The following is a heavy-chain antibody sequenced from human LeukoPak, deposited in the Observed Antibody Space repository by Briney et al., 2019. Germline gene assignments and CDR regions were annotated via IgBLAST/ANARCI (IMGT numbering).Heavy chain of an antibody. CDR2: IIPIFGTA. J-gene: IGHJ6*04. V-gene: IGHV1-69*05. CDR1: GGTFSSYA. CDR3: ATLRFLEWSSGMDV. D-gene: IGHD3-3*01. Sequence: ASVKVSCKASGGTFSSYAISWVRQAPGQGLEWMGGIIPIFGTANYAQKFQGRVTITTDESTSTAYMELSSPRSEDTAVYYCATLRFLEWSSGMDVWGKGTTVTVSS.